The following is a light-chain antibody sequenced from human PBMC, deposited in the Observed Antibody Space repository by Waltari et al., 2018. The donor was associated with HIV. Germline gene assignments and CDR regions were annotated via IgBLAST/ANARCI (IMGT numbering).Light chain of an antibody. CDR3: MQGTHWPPT. Sequence: EVVMSQFPLSLAVTPGQPASISCTSSEGLVYRDGNTYLNWFHQRPGQSTRRLIFRVSNWDPGVPDRFRGSGSHTNFTLEITRVQSDDVGIFYCMQGTHWPPTFGQGTRLEI. V-gene: IGKV2D-30*01. CDR2: RVS. J-gene: IGKJ2*01. CDR1: EGLVYRDGNTY.